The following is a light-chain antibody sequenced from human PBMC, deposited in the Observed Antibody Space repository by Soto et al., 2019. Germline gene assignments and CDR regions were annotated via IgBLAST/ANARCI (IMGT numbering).Light chain of an antibody. CDR1: QSVFSRFRNKNY. V-gene: IGKV4-1*01. J-gene: IGKJ1*01. Sequence: DIVMTQSPDSLTLSLGERATINCKSSQSVFSRFRNKNYLGWFQQKPGQTPRLLIYWASTRESGVSDRFSGSGSGTDFTLTIDSPQAEDVAVYYCQQYYTTPTWTFGQGTKVDIK. CDR3: QQYYTTPTWT. CDR2: WAS.